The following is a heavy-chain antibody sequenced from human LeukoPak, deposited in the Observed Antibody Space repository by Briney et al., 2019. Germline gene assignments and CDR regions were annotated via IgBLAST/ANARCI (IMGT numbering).Heavy chain of an antibody. CDR1: GYTFTGYY. CDR2: INPNSGGT. Sequence: ASVKVSCKASGYTFTGYYMHWVRQAPGQGLEWMGWINPNSGGTNYAQKFQGRVAMTRDTPISTACMELSRLRSDDTAVYYCARPNYDFWSGYLPHWGQGTLVTVSS. V-gene: IGHV1-2*02. J-gene: IGHJ4*02. D-gene: IGHD3-3*01. CDR3: ARPNYDFWSGYLPH.